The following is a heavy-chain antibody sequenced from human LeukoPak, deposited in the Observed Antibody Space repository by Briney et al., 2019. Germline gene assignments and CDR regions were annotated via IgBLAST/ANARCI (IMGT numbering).Heavy chain of an antibody. J-gene: IGHJ4*02. D-gene: IGHD4-17*01. CDR1: GFTFSSYA. Sequence: PGGSLRLSCAASGFTFSSYAMSWVRQAPGKGLEWVSTISGSYGSTYYADSVKGRFTISRDSSKNTLYLQMDSLRAEDTAVYYCAEGPMTTVTTGNFDYWGQGTLVTASS. V-gene: IGHV3-23*01. CDR3: AEGPMTTVTTGNFDY. CDR2: ISGSYGST.